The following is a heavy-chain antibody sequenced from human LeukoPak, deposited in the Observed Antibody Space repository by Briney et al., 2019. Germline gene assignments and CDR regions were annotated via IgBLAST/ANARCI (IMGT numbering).Heavy chain of an antibody. CDR1: GFTFSSYA. CDR2: ISYDGSNK. CDR3: ARVEYYDSSGYYSLDY. V-gene: IGHV3-30-3*01. Sequence: QPGGSLRLSCAASGFTFSSYAMHWVRQAPGKGLEWVAVISYDGSNKYYADSVKGRFTISRDNSKNTLYLQMNSLRAEDTAVYYCARVEYYDSSGYYSLDYWGQGTLVTVSS. J-gene: IGHJ4*02. D-gene: IGHD3-22*01.